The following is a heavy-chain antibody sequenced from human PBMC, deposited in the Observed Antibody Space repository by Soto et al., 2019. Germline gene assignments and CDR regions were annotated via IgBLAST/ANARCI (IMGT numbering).Heavy chain of an antibody. CDR1: GFTFSSYA. V-gene: IGHV3-23*01. Sequence: GGSLRLCCAASGFTFSSYAMSWVRQAPGKGLEWVSAISGSGSGGSTYYADSVKGRFTISRDNSKNTLYLQMNSLRAEDTAVYYCARNHDITISGVPGNWFDPWGQGILVTVSS. J-gene: IGHJ5*02. CDR2: ISGSGSGGST. D-gene: IGHD3-3*01. CDR3: ARNHDITISGVPGNWFDP.